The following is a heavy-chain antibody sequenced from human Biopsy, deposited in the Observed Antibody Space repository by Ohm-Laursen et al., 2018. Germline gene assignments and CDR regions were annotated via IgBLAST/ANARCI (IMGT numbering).Heavy chain of an antibody. D-gene: IGHD4-11*01. J-gene: IGHJ5*02. CDR1: VYSPSTFG. V-gene: IGHV1-18*01. CDR3: ARDSSNKFDL. Sequence: GATAKASCNASVYSPSTFGLNWVRQAPGLGLEWMGWISAYNGQTSNAPNFQGRLIMTSDTSTGTAYMELRSLRSDGTTMYYCARDSSNKFDLWGQGTLVSVSA. CDR2: ISAYNGQT.